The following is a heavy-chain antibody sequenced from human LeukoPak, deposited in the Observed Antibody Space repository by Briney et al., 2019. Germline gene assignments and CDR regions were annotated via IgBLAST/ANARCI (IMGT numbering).Heavy chain of an antibody. Sequence: ASVKVSCKASGYTFTSYGISWVRQAPGQGREWMGWISADNGNTKYSQQKLQGRVTMTTDTSTSTAYMELRSLRSDDTAVYYCARCSGGSCYLPFDYWGQGTLVTVSS. J-gene: IGHJ4*02. CDR2: ISADNGNT. CDR1: GYTFTSYG. V-gene: IGHV1-18*01. CDR3: ARCSGGSCYLPFDY. D-gene: IGHD2-15*01.